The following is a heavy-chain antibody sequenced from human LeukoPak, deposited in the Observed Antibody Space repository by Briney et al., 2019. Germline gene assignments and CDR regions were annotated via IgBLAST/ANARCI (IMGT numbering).Heavy chain of an antibody. D-gene: IGHD3-10*01. CDR1: GFTFSSYW. CDR2: IKQDGSEK. J-gene: IGHJ6*03. V-gene: IGHV3-7*01. CDR3: ARVWFGELYYYYYMDV. Sequence: GGSLRLSXAASGFTFSSYWMSWVRQAPGKGVEWVANIKQDGSEKYYVDSVKGRFTISRDNAKNSLYLQTNSLRAEDTAVYYCARVWFGELYYYYYMDVWGKGTTVTVSS.